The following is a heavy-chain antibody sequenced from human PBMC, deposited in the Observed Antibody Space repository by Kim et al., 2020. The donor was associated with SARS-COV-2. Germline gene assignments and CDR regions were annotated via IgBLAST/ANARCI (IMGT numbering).Heavy chain of an antibody. V-gene: IGHV1-3*01. CDR1: GYTFTSYA. D-gene: IGHD3-22*01. J-gene: IGHJ4*02. CDR2: INAGNGNT. CDR3: ARVSTMIVVVALGY. Sequence: ASVKVSCKASGYTFTSYAMHWVRQAPGQRLEWMGWINAGNGNTKYSQKFQGRVTITRDTSASTAYMELSSLRSEDTAVYYCARVSTMIVVVALGYWGQGTLVTVSS.